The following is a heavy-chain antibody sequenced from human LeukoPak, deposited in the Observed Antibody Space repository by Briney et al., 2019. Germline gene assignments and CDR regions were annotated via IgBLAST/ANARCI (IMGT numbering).Heavy chain of an antibody. CDR3: TKDQGTTGSYDY. D-gene: IGHD3-9*01. CDR2: IQYGASYQ. Sequence: GGSLRLSCVTPGLNFNTAGMAWFGQAPAQRWKWLAFIQYGASYQFYADSVKGRFTISRDDSKNALYLEMKRLTPEDTATYYCTKDQGTTGSYDYWGRGTLVTVSS. CDR1: GLNFNTAG. J-gene: IGHJ4*02. V-gene: IGHV3-30*02.